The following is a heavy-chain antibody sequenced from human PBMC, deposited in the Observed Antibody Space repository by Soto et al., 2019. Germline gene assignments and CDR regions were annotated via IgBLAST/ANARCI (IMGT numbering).Heavy chain of an antibody. V-gene: IGHV4-59*01. J-gene: IGHJ5*01. D-gene: IGHD6-13*01. CDR2: IYYSGST. CDR3: ARFYSSPSFDF. Sequence: SETLSLTCTVSGGSISSYYWSWIRQPPGKGLEWIGYIYYSGSTNYNPSLKSLVTISVDTSKNQFSLKLSSVTAADTAVYYCARFYSSPSFDFWGQGTLVTVSS. CDR1: GGSISSYY.